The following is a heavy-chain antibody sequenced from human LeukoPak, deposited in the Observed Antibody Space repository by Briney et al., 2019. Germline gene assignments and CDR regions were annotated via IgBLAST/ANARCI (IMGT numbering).Heavy chain of an antibody. Sequence: PSETLSLTCAVYGGSFSGYYWSWIRQPPGKGLEWIGEINHSGSTNYNPSLKSRVTISVDTSKNQFSLKLSSVTAADTAVYYCARGRTSYDSSDPEYYFDYWGQGTLVTVSS. CDR3: ARGRTSYDSSDPEYYFDY. J-gene: IGHJ4*02. CDR1: GGSFSGYY. CDR2: INHSGST. V-gene: IGHV4-34*01. D-gene: IGHD3-22*01.